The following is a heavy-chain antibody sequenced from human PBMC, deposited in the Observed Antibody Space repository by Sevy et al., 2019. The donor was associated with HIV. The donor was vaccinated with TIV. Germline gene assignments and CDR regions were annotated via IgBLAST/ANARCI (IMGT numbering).Heavy chain of an antibody. CDR3: TKRVDYSSSSAYFDV. Sequence: GGSLRLSCAVSGFTFRNYGMSWVRQAPGKGLEWVSSISDSGDETYYADSVKGRFTISRDNSKTTLDLQMNSLRAEDTATYYCTKRVDYSSSSAYFDVWGCGTLVTVSS. J-gene: IGHJ2*01. CDR2: ISDSGDET. CDR1: GFTFRNYG. D-gene: IGHD6-6*01. V-gene: IGHV3-23*01.